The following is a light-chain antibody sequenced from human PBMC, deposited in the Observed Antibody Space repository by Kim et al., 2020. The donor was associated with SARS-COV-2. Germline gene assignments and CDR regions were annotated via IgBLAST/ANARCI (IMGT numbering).Light chain of an antibody. CDR1: HSVSSSY. CDR2: GAS. CDR3: QQYGSSPLT. Sequence: SPGDRASLSCSASHSVSSSYSAWYQQKPGQAPRLLIYGASSRATGIPDRFSGSGSRTDFTLTISRLEPEDVAVYYCQQYGSSPLTFGGGTKVDIK. J-gene: IGKJ4*01. V-gene: IGKV3-20*01.